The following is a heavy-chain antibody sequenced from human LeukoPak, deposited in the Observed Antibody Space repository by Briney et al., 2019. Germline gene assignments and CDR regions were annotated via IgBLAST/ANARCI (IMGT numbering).Heavy chain of an antibody. J-gene: IGHJ4*02. CDR3: AKDGSQVVPAALGY. V-gene: IGHV3-23*01. Sequence: GGSLRLSCAASGFTFSSYSMNWVRQAPGKGLEWVSAISGSGGSTYYADSVKGRFTISRDNSKNTLYLQMNSLRVEDTAVYYCAKDGSQVVPAALGYWGQGTLVTVSS. CDR1: GFTFSSYS. CDR2: ISGSGGST. D-gene: IGHD2-2*01.